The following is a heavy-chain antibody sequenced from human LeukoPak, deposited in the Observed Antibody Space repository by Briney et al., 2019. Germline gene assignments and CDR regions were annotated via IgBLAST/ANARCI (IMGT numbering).Heavy chain of an antibody. CDR2: ISAYNGNT. D-gene: IGHD3-3*01. CDR1: GYTFTSYG. V-gene: IGHV1-18*01. J-gene: IGHJ4*02. Sequence: GASVKVSCKASGYTFTSYGISWVRQAPGQGLEWLGWISAYNGNTNYAQKLQGRVTMTTDTSTSTAYMELRSLRSDDTAVYYCARDGSRTFWGGYANFDYWGQGTLVTVSS. CDR3: ARDGSRTFWGGYANFDY.